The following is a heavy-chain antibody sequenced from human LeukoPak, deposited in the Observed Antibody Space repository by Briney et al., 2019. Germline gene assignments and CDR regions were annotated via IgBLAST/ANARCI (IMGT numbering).Heavy chain of an antibody. V-gene: IGHV3-74*01. J-gene: IGHJ4*02. CDR2: IKTDGSIA. CDR3: ANAEYYYDSSGYSNFDY. Sequence: GGSLRLSCAASGFSFSFYWMHWVRHAPGKGPVWVSRIKTDGSIADYADSVKGRFTISRDNAKNTLYLQMNSLRAEDTAVYYCANAEYYYDSSGYSNFDYWGQGTLVTVSS. D-gene: IGHD3-22*01. CDR1: GFSFSFYW.